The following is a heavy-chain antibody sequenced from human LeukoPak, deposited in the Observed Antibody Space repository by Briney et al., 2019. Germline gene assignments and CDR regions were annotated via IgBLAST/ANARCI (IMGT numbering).Heavy chain of an antibody. D-gene: IGHD3-22*01. V-gene: IGHV4-4*02. CDR1: GGSISSSNW. Sequence: SETLSLTCAVSGGSISSSNWWSWVRQPPGKGLEWIGSIYHSGSTYYNPSLKSRVTISVDTSKNQFSLKLTSVTAADTALYYCARANYYDNSGYSRGAFDIWGPGTMVTVSS. J-gene: IGHJ3*02. CDR2: IYHSGST. CDR3: ARANYYDNSGYSRGAFDI.